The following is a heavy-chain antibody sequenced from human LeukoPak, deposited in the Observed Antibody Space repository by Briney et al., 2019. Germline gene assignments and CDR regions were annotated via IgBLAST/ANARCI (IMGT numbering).Heavy chain of an antibody. D-gene: IGHD3-22*01. CDR3: ARERYYYDSSGPLFPKNN. V-gene: IGHV4-39*07. CDR2: IYYSGST. Sequence: SETLSLTCTVSGGSISSSSYYWGWIRQPPGKGLEWIGSIYYSGSTYYNPSLKSRVTISVDTSKNQFSLKLSSVTAADTAVYYCARERYYYDSSGPLFPKNNWGQGTLVTVSS. CDR1: GGSISSSSYY. J-gene: IGHJ4*02.